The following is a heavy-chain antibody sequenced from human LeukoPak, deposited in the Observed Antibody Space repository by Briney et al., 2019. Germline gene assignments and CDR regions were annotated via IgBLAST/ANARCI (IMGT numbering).Heavy chain of an antibody. D-gene: IGHD1-26*01. J-gene: IGHJ5*02. CDR3: AKDSVPGELLLYNWFDP. Sequence: GGSLRLSCAASGFTFSSYAMSWVRQAPGKGLEWGSASSGSGGSTYYTDSVKGRFTISRDNSKNTLYLQMNSLRAEDTAVYYCAKDSVPGELLLYNWFDPWGQGTLVTVSS. CDR2: SSGSGGST. V-gene: IGHV3-23*01. CDR1: GFTFSSYA.